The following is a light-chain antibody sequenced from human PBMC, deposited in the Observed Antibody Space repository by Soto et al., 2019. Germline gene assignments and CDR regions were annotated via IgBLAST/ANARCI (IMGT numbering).Light chain of an antibody. J-gene: IGKJ1*01. V-gene: IGKV3-15*01. CDR1: QSVSSS. Sequence: TQSPDTLSLSPGKRVTLSCRSSQSVSSSLAWYQQRPGQAPRLLIYDTSTRAAGISARFSGSGSGTEFTLTICSLQSEDFAGYYCQQYIDGPPGTFGQGTRVDI. CDR3: QQYIDGPPGT. CDR2: DTS.